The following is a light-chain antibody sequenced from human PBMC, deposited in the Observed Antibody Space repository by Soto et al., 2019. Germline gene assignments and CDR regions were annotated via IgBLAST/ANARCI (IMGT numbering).Light chain of an antibody. CDR1: QNVNNS. CDR2: GAS. CDR3: QQYNNWLT. J-gene: IGKJ4*01. Sequence: VVVTQSPATLSVSPGEGATLSCRASQNVNNSLAWYQQKPGQAPRLLIYGASTRATGIPARFSGSGSGTEFTLTISSLQSEDFAVYYCQQYNNWLTFGGGTKVEIK. V-gene: IGKV3-15*01.